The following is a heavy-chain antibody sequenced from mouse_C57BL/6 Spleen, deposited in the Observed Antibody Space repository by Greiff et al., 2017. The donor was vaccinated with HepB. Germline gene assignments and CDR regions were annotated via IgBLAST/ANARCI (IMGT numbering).Heavy chain of an antibody. CDR3: IIYDGYSFAY. CDR1: GFNIKDDY. CDR2: IDPENGDT. V-gene: IGHV14-4*01. J-gene: IGHJ3*01. D-gene: IGHD2-3*01. Sequence: EVKLMESGAELVRPGASVKLSCTASGFNIKDDYMHWVKQRPEQGLEWIGWIDPENGDTEYASKFQGKATITADTSSNTAYLQLSSLTSEDTAVYYCIIYDGYSFAYWGQGTLVTVSA.